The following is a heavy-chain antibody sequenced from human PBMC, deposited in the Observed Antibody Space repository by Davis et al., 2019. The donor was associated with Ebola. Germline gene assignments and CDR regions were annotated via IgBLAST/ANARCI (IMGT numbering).Heavy chain of an antibody. CDR2: IPHVGSEK. CDR3: ARWGLRGNYDSWSGSDYYFDY. Sequence: GESLKISCAASGFTFSTYYITWVRQAPGKGLEWVATIPHVGSEKYYVDSVYGRFTSSRDNAKNSVYLQLDSLRDEDTAVYYCARWGLRGNYDSWSGSDYYFDYWGQGTLVTVSS. J-gene: IGHJ4*02. D-gene: IGHD3-3*01. V-gene: IGHV3-7*01. CDR1: GFTFSTYY.